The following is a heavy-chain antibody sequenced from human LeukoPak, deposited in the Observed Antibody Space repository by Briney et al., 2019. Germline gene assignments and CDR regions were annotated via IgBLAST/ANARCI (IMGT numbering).Heavy chain of an antibody. CDR2: INPSGGST. CDR1: GYTFTTSK. Sequence: ASVKVSCKASGYTFTTSKMNWVRQAPGQGLEWMGIINPSGGSTSYAQKFQGRVTMTRDTSTSTVYMELSSLRSEDTAVYYCAIVFADNWFDPWGQGTLVTVSS. CDR3: AIVFADNWFDP. J-gene: IGHJ5*02. V-gene: IGHV1-46*01. D-gene: IGHD2-21*01.